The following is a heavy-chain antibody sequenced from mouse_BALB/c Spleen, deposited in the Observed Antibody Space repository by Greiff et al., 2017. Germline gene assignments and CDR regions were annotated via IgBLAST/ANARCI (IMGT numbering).Heavy chain of an antibody. Sequence: EVKLVESGGGLVQPGGSLRLSCATSGFTFSDFYMEWVRQPPGKRLEWIAASRNKANDYTTEYSASVKGRFIVSRDTSQSILYLQMNALRAEDTAIYYCARDVGYYGNYWYFDVWGAGTTVTVSS. CDR1: GFTFSDFY. CDR2: SRNKANDYTT. CDR3: ARDVGYYGNYWYFDV. V-gene: IGHV7-1*02. D-gene: IGHD2-1*01. J-gene: IGHJ1*01.